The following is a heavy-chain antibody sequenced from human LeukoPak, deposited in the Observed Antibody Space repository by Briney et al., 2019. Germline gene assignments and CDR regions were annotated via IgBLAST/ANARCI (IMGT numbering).Heavy chain of an antibody. Sequence: ASVEVSCKASGYTFTSYAMNWVRQAPGQGLEWMGWINTNTGNPTYAQGFTGRFVFSLDTSVSTAYLQISSLKAEDTAVYYCASSPPEDYYGSGSSLDYWGQGTLVTVSS. CDR2: INTNTGNP. CDR1: GYTFTSYA. CDR3: ASSPPEDYYGSGSSLDY. D-gene: IGHD3-10*01. J-gene: IGHJ4*02. V-gene: IGHV7-4-1*02.